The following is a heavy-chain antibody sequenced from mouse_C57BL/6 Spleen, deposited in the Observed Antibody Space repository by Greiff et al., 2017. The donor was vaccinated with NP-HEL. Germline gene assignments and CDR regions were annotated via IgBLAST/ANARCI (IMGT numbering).Heavy chain of an antibody. CDR2: IYPGDGDT. D-gene: IGHD1-1*01. CDR3: AITTVVGNYFDY. V-gene: IGHV1-82*01. Sequence: VQLQQSGPELVKPGASVKISCKASGYAFSSSWMNWVKQRPGKGLEWIGRIYPGDGDTNYNGKFKGKATLTADKSSSTAYMHLSSLTSEDSAVYFCAITTVVGNYFDYWGQGTTLTVSS. J-gene: IGHJ2*01. CDR1: GYAFSSSW.